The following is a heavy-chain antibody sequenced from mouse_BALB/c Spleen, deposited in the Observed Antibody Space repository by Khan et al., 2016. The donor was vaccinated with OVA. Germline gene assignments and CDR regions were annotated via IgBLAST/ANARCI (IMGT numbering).Heavy chain of an antibody. Sequence: EVQLQQSGPELMKPGASVKISCKASGYSLTSYYIHWVKQSHGQSLEWIGYIDPFNGGTNYNQKFKGKATLNVDKSSRTAYMHLSSLTSEDSSVYYCTRLGTTGWFAYWCQGTLVTVSA. CDR1: GYSLTSYY. D-gene: IGHD2-13*01. CDR2: IDPFNGGT. V-gene: IGHV1S135*01. J-gene: IGHJ3*01. CDR3: TRLGTTGWFAY.